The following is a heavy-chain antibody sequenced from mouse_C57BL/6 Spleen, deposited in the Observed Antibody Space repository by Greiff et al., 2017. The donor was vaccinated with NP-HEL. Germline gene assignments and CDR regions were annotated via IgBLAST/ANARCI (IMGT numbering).Heavy chain of an antibody. CDR1: GYTFTSYW. CDR2: IDPSDSYT. V-gene: IGHV1-69*01. J-gene: IGHJ3*01. D-gene: IGHD2-3*01. CDR3: ARMDGYYSWFAY. Sequence: QVQLQQPGAELVMPGASVKLSCKASGYTFTSYWMHWVKQRPGQGLEWIGEIDPSDSYTTYNQKFKGKSTLTVDKSSSTAYMQLSSLTSEDSAVYYCARMDGYYSWFAYWGQGTLVTVSA.